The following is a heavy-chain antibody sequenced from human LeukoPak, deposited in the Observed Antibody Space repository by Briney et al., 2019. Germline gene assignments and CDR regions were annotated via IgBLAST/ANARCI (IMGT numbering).Heavy chain of an antibody. D-gene: IGHD5-18*01. J-gene: IGHJ6*03. Sequence: GGSLRLSCAASGFIFSDYYMSWIRQAPGKGLEWVSYISSSGITIYYADSVKGRFTISRDNAKNSLYLQINSLRAEDTAVYYCARAPRGYSYRPYYYYYYYMDVWGKGTTVTVSS. CDR3: ARAPRGYSYRPYYYYYYYMDV. V-gene: IGHV3-11*04. CDR2: ISSSGITI. CDR1: GFIFSDYY.